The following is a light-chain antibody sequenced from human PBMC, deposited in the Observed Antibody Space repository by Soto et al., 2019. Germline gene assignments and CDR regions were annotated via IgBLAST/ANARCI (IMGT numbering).Light chain of an antibody. V-gene: IGLV2-23*01. J-gene: IGLJ1*01. Sequence: QSVLTQPASVTGSPGQSITISCTGTGNDVGTYNLVSWYQRHPGEAPKLLIYETKKRPSGIPNRFSGSKSGNTASLTISGLQPEDEAEYSCCSYAGSSTYVFGTGTKVTVL. CDR2: ETK. CDR3: CSYAGSSTYV. CDR1: GNDVGTYNL.